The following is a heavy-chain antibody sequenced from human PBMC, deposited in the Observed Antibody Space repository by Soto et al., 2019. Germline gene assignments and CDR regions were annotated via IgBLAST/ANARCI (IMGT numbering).Heavy chain of an antibody. CDR3: ARGDTGATDY. Sequence: SQTLPLTCGISGDSVSIHSSSWNWIRQSPSRGLEWLGRTYYRSKWYNDYAVSVKSRITISRDNAKNSLYLQMNSLRAEDTAVYYCARGDTGATDYWVQGTLVTVSS. CDR1: GDSVSIHSSS. J-gene: IGHJ4*02. CDR2: TYYRSKWYN. D-gene: IGHD1-26*01. V-gene: IGHV6-1*01.